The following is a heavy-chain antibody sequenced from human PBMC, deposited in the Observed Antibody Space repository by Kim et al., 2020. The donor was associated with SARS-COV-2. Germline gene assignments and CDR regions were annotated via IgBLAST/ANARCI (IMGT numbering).Heavy chain of an antibody. CDR1: GFTFSDYG. Sequence: GGSLRLSCAASGFTFSDYGMTWVRQAPGKGLEWVSTINYSGDNIHYADSVKGRFTTSRDNSKNTLYLQMHSLRDEDTAVYYCAIDASVYLYVAGHWGQGALVTVSS. CDR3: AIDASVYLYVAGH. V-gene: IGHV3-23*01. D-gene: IGHD5-18*01. J-gene: IGHJ4*02. CDR2: INYSGDNI.